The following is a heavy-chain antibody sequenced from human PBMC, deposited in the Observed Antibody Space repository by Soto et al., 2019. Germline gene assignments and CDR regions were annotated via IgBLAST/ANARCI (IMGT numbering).Heavy chain of an antibody. CDR3: AGEYSSSLGGGMDV. CDR1: GGSISSGGYY. CDR2: IYYSGST. Sequence: SETLSLTCTVSGGSISSGGYYWSWIRQHPGKGLEWIGYIYYSGSTYYNPSLKSRVTISVDTSKNQFSLKLSSVTTADTAVYYCAGEYSSSLGGGMDVWGQGTTVTVSS. V-gene: IGHV4-31*03. J-gene: IGHJ6*02. D-gene: IGHD6-6*01.